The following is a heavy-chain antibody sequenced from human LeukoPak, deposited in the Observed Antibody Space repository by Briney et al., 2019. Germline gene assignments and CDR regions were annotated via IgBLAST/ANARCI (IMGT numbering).Heavy chain of an antibody. CDR1: GFTFSSYG. Sequence: PGGSLRLSCAASGFTFSSYGMHWVRQAPGKGLEWVAFIRYDGSNKYYADSVKGRFTISRDNSKNTLYLQMNSLRAEDTAVYYCAKDSYYYDSSGYLYWFDPWGQGTLVTVSS. V-gene: IGHV3-30*02. J-gene: IGHJ5*02. D-gene: IGHD3-22*01. CDR2: IRYDGSNK. CDR3: AKDSYYYDSSGYLYWFDP.